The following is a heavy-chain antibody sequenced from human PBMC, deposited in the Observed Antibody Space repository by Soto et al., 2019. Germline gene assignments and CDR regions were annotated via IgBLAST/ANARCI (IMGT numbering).Heavy chain of an antibody. J-gene: IGHJ4*02. V-gene: IGHV1-18*01. Sequence: QVQLVQSGAEVKKPGASVKVSCKASGYTFTSYGISWVRQAPGQGLEWMGWISAYNGNTNYAQKLQGRVTMTTDTATSTAYMELRSLRSDDTAVYYCARDSRLPGDYLLSDYWGQGTLVTVSS. D-gene: IGHD4-17*01. CDR3: ARDSRLPGDYLLSDY. CDR2: ISAYNGNT. CDR1: GYTFTSYG.